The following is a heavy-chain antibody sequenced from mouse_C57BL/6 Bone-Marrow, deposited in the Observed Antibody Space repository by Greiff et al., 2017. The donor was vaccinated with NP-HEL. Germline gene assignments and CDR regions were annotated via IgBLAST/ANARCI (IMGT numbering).Heavy chain of an antibody. J-gene: IGHJ4*01. D-gene: IGHD2-5*01. CDR3: ARDSNSYAMDY. V-gene: IGHV5-6*01. Sequence: EVKLMESGGDLVKPGGSLKLSCAASGFTFSSYGMSWVRQTPDKRLEWVATISSGGSYTYYPDSVKGRFTISRDNAKNTLYLQMSSLKSEDTAMYYCARDSNSYAMDYWGQGTSVTVSS. CDR1: GFTFSSYG. CDR2: ISSGGSYT.